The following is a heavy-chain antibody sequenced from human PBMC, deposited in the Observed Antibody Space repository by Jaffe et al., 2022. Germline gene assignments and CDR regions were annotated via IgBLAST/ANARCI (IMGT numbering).Heavy chain of an antibody. D-gene: IGHD3-10*01. V-gene: IGHV3-23*01. CDR3: AKDEVTMVQGVIIRYYFDY. J-gene: IGHJ4*02. CDR2: ISGSGGST. CDR1: GFTFSSYA. Sequence: EVQLLESGGGLVQPGGSLRLSCAASGFTFSSYAMSWVRQAPGKGLEWVSAISGSGGSTYYADSVKGRFTISRDNSKNTLYLQMNSLRAEDTAVYYCAKDEVTMVQGVIIRYYFDYWGQGTLVTVSS.